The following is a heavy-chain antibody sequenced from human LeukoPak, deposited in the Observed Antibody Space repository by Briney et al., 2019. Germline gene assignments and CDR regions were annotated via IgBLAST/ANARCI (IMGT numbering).Heavy chain of an antibody. Sequence: ASVKVSCKAFGYTFTGYDIIWVRQATGQGLEWMGWLNPNSSDTGYAQKFQDRVNMTSDSSIGTAYMELSSLRSEDTAMYYCARAQYSGSSVGTWGQGTLVTVSS. CDR1: GYTFTGYD. V-gene: IGHV1-8*01. J-gene: IGHJ4*02. CDR2: LNPNSSDT. CDR3: ARAQYSGSSVGT. D-gene: IGHD1-26*01.